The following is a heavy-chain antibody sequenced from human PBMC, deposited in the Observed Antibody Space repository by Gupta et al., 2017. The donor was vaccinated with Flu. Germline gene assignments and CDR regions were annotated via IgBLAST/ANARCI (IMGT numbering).Heavy chain of an antibody. CDR3: AARGWPFPFDY. CDR2: ISGSGGST. J-gene: IGHJ4*02. V-gene: IGHV3-23*01. D-gene: IGHD2-15*01. CDR1: GFTFTNYA. Sequence: EVQLLESGGGLVQPGGSLRLSCAASGFTFTNYAMNWVRQAPGKGLEWVSTISGSGGSTYYADSVKGRFTISRDNSKNTLYLQMNSLRAEDTAVYYCAARGWPFPFDYWGQGTLVTVSS.